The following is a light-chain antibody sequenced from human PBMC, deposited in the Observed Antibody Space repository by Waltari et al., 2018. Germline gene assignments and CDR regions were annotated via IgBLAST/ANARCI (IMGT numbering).Light chain of an antibody. CDR1: QSVSRN. Sequence: EIAMTQSPVTLSVSPGERATLSCRASQSVSRNLAWYQQKPGQAPRLLISGASTRATGIPARFSGSGSGTEFTLTISSLQSEDFAVYYCQQYNNWPLTFGGGTKVEIK. CDR3: QQYNNWPLT. J-gene: IGKJ4*01. CDR2: GAS. V-gene: IGKV3-15*01.